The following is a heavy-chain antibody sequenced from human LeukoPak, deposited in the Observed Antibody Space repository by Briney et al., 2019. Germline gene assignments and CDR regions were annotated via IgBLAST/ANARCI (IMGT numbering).Heavy chain of an antibody. CDR2: ISTNGDGT. CDR1: GFTFSTCA. CDR3: ARYSGSCYNS. J-gene: IGHJ4*02. Sequence: GGSLRLSCAASGFTFSTCAMHWVRQGPGKRLEYVAAISTNGDGTYYANSVRGRFTISRDNSKNTLYLQMGSLRAEDMAVYYCARYSGSCYNSWGQGTLVTVSS. D-gene: IGHD2-15*01. V-gene: IGHV3-64*01.